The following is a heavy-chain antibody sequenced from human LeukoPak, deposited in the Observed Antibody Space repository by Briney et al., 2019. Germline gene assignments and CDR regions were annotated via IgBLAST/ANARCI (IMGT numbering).Heavy chain of an antibody. CDR1: GYGFLDYW. CDR2: IFPHDSDI. J-gene: IGHJ6*02. V-gene: IGHV5-51*01. CDR3: ARFGIRGCISNTKCYTSFFYYGMDV. D-gene: IGHD2-2*02. Sequence: GESRQISSQGSGYGFLDYWIGWVGQMPGKGPELMGLIFPHDSDIKYSPSFQGQVTISVDKSISSAYVQWGSLKASDTAMYYCARFGIRGCISNTKCYTSFFYYGMDVWGQGTTVTVSS.